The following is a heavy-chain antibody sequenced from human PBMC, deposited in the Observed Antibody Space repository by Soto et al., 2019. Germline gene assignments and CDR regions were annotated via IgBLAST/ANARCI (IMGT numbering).Heavy chain of an antibody. V-gene: IGHV1-46*01. J-gene: IGHJ5*02. CDR3: ARDPYCISTSCYAWFDP. Sequence: ASVRVSCKASGYIFTNYYIHWVRQAPGQGLEWMGIINPSGGSTSYAQKFQGRVTITADESTSTAYMELSSLRSEDTAVYYCARDPYCISTSCYAWFDPWGQGTLVTVSS. D-gene: IGHD2-2*01. CDR2: INPSGGST. CDR1: GYIFTNYY.